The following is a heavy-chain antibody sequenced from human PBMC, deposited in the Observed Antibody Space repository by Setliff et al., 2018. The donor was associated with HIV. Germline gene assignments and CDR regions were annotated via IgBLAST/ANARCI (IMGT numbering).Heavy chain of an antibody. CDR3: ARGTRVGANDAFDI. J-gene: IGHJ3*02. V-gene: IGHV1-18*01. Sequence: ASVKVSCKASGYTFTSYGISWVRQAPGQGLEWMGWISAYDGKTNYAQKLQGRVTMNTDTSSSTAYMELRSLRSDDTAVYYCARGTRVGANDAFDIWGQGTMVTVSS. D-gene: IGHD1-26*01. CDR2: ISAYDGKT. CDR1: GYTFTSYG.